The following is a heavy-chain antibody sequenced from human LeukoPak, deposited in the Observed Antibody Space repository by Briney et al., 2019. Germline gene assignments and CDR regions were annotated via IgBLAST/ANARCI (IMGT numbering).Heavy chain of an antibody. CDR3: AKEVTYGSGPPGYYGMDV. CDR2: ISGSGSST. J-gene: IGHJ6*02. V-gene: IGHV3-23*01. CDR1: GFTFSTYD. Sequence: GGSLRLSCAASGFTFSTYDMTWVRQAPGKGLEWVSGISGSGSSTFYAESVKGRFTISRENSKKTLYLQMNSLRADDTAVYYCAKEVTYGSGPPGYYGMDVWGQGTTVAVSS. D-gene: IGHD3-10*01.